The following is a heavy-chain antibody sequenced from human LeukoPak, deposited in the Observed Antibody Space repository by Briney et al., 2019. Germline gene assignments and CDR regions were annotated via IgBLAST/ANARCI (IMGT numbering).Heavy chain of an antibody. D-gene: IGHD5-18*01. CDR3: AKDPVDTAIDY. CDR1: GFTFSSYG. J-gene: IGHJ4*02. V-gene: IGHV3-30*02. CDR2: IRYVGSNK. Sequence: PGGSLRLSCAASGFTFSSYGMHWVRQAPGKGLEWVAFIRYVGSNKYYADSVKGRFTISRDNSKNTLYLQMNSLRAEDTAVYYCAKDPVDTAIDYWGQGTLVTVSS.